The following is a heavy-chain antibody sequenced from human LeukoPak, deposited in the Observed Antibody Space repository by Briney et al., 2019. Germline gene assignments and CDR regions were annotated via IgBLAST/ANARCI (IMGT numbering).Heavy chain of an antibody. CDR2: IKQDGSEK. Sequence: PAGTLRLSCAASGFTFSSYWLSWIRQAPGKGLEWVANIKQDGSEKYYMDSVKGRFTISRDNAKNSLYLKMNSLRAEDTAVYSCARDETYYDILTGWLAYYGMDVWGQGTTVTVSS. D-gene: IGHD3-9*01. V-gene: IGHV3-7*01. J-gene: IGHJ6*02. CDR3: ARDETYYDILTGWLAYYGMDV. CDR1: GFTFSSYW.